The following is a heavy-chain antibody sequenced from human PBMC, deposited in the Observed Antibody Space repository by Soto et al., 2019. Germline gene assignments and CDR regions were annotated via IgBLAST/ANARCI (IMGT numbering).Heavy chain of an antibody. Sequence: QVQLVQSGAEVKKPESSVKVSCKASGGTFGSYAINWVRQAPGQGLEWMGGIIPMYDTIDYAQKFQGRVTTTADESTSTAYMELSSLRSEDTAVYYCARDRRDGYNPFDYWGQGTLVTVSS. J-gene: IGHJ4*02. D-gene: IGHD5-12*01. CDR1: GGTFGSYA. CDR2: IIPMYDTI. V-gene: IGHV1-69*01. CDR3: ARDRRDGYNPFDY.